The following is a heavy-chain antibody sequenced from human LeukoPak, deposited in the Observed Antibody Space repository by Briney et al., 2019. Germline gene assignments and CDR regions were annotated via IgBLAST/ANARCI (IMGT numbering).Heavy chain of an antibody. CDR2: IYPGDSDT. CDR3: AREYCSGGSCYQSTHYYMDV. J-gene: IGHJ6*03. D-gene: IGHD2-15*01. CDR1: GYSFTSYW. Sequence: GESLKISCKGSGYSFTSYWIGWVRQMPGKGLEWMGIIYPGDSDTRYSPSFQGQVTISADKSISTDYLQWSSLKASDTAMYYCAREYCSGGSCYQSTHYYMDVWGKGTTVTVSS. V-gene: IGHV5-51*01.